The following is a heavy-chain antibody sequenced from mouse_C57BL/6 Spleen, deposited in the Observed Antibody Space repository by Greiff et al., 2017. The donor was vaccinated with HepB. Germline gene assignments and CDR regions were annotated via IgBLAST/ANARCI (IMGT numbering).Heavy chain of an antibody. CDR1: GYTFTDYN. Sequence: VQLQQSGPELVKPGASVKIPCKASGYTFTDYNMDWVKQSHGKSLEWIGDINPNNGGNNYNQKFKGKATLTVDKSASTAYMELRSLTSEDTAVYYGARGEYYGSSFPDAMDYWGQGTSVTVSS. D-gene: IGHD1-1*01. CDR3: ARGEYYGSSFPDAMDY. V-gene: IGHV1-18*01. J-gene: IGHJ4*01. CDR2: INPNNGGN.